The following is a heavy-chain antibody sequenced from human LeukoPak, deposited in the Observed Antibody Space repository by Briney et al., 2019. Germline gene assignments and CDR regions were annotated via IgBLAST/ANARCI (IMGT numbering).Heavy chain of an antibody. CDR2: ISSSSSTI. D-gene: IGHD2-2*01. CDR1: GFTFSSYS. J-gene: IGHJ4*02. CDR3: ARSRSQLLWDY. Sequence: GGSLRLSCAASGFTFSSYSTNWVRQAPGKGREWVSYISSSSSTIYYADSVKGRFTISRDNAKNSLYLQMNSLRAEDTAVYYCARSRSQLLWDYWGQGTLVTVSS. V-gene: IGHV3-48*01.